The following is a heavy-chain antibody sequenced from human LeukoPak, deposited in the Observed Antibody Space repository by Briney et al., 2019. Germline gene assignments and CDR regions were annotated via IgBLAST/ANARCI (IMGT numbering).Heavy chain of an antibody. V-gene: IGHV1-8*03. CDR3: ARTRYCSSTSCAGMDV. D-gene: IGHD2-2*01. CDR2: MNPNSGNT. CDR1: GYTFTSYD. Sequence: ASVKVSCKASGYTFTSYDINWVRQATGQGLERMGWMNPNSGNTGYAQKFQGRVTITRNTSISTAYMELSSLRSEDTAVYYCARTRYCSSTSCAGMDVWGKGTTVTVSS. J-gene: IGHJ6*04.